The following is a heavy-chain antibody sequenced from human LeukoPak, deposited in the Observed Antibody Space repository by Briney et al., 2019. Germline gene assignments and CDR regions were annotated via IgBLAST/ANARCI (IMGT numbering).Heavy chain of an antibody. J-gene: IGHJ4*02. CDR3: AREHPSSSWYYTHRGDFDY. CDR1: GFTFSSYA. V-gene: IGHV3-30-3*01. Sequence: GRSLRLSCAASGFTFSSYAMHWVRQAPGKGLEWVAVISYDGSNKYYADSVKGRFTLSRDNSKNTLYLQMNSLRAEDTAVYYCAREHPSSSWYYTHRGDFDYWGQGTLVTVSS. CDR2: ISYDGSNK. D-gene: IGHD6-13*01.